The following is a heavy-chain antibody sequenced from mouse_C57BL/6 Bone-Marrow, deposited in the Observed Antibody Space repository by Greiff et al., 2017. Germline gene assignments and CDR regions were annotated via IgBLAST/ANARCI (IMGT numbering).Heavy chain of an antibody. CDR2: ISSGGSYT. Sequence: EVKLVESGGDLVKPGGSLKLSCAASGFTFSSYGMSWVRQTPDKRLEWVATISSGGSYTYYPDSVKGRFTISRDNAKNTLYLQMSSLKSEDTAMYYCARDYYGSSYPYWYFDVWGTGTTVTVSS. V-gene: IGHV5-6*01. D-gene: IGHD1-1*01. CDR1: GFTFSSYG. CDR3: ARDYYGSSYPYWYFDV. J-gene: IGHJ1*03.